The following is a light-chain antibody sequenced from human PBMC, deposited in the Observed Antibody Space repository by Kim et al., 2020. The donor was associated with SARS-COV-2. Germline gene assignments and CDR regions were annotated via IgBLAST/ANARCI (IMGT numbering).Light chain of an antibody. Sequence: SYELTQPPSMSVALGQTATITCGGDNIENKNVHWYQQKPGQAPVLVIYRDINRPSGIPERFSGSNSENAATLTISRAQAGDEADYFCQLWDRTTVFGGGTQLTVL. CDR1: NIENKN. CDR2: RDI. J-gene: IGLJ2*01. V-gene: IGLV3-9*01. CDR3: QLWDRTTV.